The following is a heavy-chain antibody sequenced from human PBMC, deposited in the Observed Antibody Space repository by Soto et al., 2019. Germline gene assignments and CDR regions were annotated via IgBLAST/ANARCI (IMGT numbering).Heavy chain of an antibody. J-gene: IGHJ4*02. CDR1: GFTFSSYA. CDR2: ISGSGGST. D-gene: IGHD6-19*01. Sequence: QPGGSLRLSCAASGFTFSSYAMSWVRQAPGKGLEWVSAISGSGGSTYYADSVKGRLTISRDNSKNTLYLQMNSLRAEDTAVYYCAKDRVRYSSGWYGEHGGFDYWGPGTLVTVSS. V-gene: IGHV3-23*01. CDR3: AKDRVRYSSGWYGEHGGFDY.